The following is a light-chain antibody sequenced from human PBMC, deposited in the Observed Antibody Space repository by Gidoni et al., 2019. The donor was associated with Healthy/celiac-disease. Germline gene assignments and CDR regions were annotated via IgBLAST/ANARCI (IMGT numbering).Light chain of an antibody. J-gene: IGKJ1*01. CDR3: QQSYSTPRT. CDR2: AAS. Sequence: DIPLSQSPSSLSASVGDRVTITCRASQSISSYLNWYQQKPGKAPQLLIYAASSLQSGVPSRFSSSGSGTDFTLTISSLQHEDFATYYCQQSYSTPRTFGQGTKVEIK. V-gene: IGKV1-39*01. CDR1: QSISSY.